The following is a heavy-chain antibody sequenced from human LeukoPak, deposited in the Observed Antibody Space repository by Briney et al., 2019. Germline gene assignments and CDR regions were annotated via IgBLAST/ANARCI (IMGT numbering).Heavy chain of an antibody. CDR2: ISYDGSNK. D-gene: IGHD6-19*01. V-gene: IGHV3-30*01. J-gene: IGHJ4*02. CDR3: ARSIAVAGTGFDY. CDR1: GFTFSSYA. Sequence: GGSLRLSCAASGFTFSSYAMHWVRQAPGKGLEWVAVISYDGSNKYYADSVKGRFIISRDNSKNTLYLQMNSLRAEDTAVYYCARSIAVAGTGFDYWGQGTLVTVSS.